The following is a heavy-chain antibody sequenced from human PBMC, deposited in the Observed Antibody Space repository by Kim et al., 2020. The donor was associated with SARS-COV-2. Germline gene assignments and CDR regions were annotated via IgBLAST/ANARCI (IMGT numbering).Heavy chain of an antibody. CDR1: GFTFSTYD. D-gene: IGHD3-3*01. CDR2: ISSSGNTF. CDR3: AREAHAPPSFYDGFDI. V-gene: IGHV3-48*03. J-gene: IGHJ3*02. Sequence: GGSLRLSCAASGFTFSTYDMNWVRQAPGKGLEWLSHISSSGNTFYYADSLRGRFTISRDNAKTSLYLQLNSLTAEDTAIYYCAREAHAPPSFYDGFDIWGQGTVVTVSS.